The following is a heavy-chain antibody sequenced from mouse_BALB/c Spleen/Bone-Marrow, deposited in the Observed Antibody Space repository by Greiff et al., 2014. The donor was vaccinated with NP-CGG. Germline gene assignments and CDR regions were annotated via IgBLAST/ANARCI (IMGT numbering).Heavy chain of an antibody. CDR1: GFTFSDYY. CDR3: ARDRGVQGYAMDY. D-gene: IGHD2-14*01. CDR2: ISDGGGYT. J-gene: IGHJ4*01. V-gene: IGHV5-4*02. Sequence: EVMLVESGGGLVKPGGSLKLSCAASGFTFSDYYMYWVRQTPEKRLEWVATISDGGGYTYYPDSVKGRFTISRDIAKNNLYLQMSSLKSEDTAMYYCARDRGVQGYAMDYWGQGTSVTVSS.